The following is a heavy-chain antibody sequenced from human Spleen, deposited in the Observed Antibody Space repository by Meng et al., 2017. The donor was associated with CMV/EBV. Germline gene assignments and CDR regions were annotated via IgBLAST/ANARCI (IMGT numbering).Heavy chain of an antibody. D-gene: IGHD4-23*01. CDR1: GYTFTGYY. CDR2: IIPILGIA. CDR3: ASPLTTVVTAGFGY. J-gene: IGHJ4*02. Sequence: SVKVSCKASGYTFTGYYMHWVRQAPGQGLEWMGGIIPILGIANYAQKFQGRVTITADKSTNTAYMELSSLRSEDTAVYYCASPLTTVVTAGFGYWGQGTLVTVSS. V-gene: IGHV1-69*10.